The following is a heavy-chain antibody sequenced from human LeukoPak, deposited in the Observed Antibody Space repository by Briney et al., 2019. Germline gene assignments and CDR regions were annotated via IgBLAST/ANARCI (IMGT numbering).Heavy chain of an antibody. CDR2: ISAYNGNT. CDR3: ARESYNYDSSGYSPRGGLDY. V-gene: IGHV1-18*01. J-gene: IGHJ4*02. Sequence: EASVKVSCKASGYTFTSYGISWVRQAPGQGLEWMGWISAYNGNTNYAQKLQGRVTMTIDTSTSTAYMELSSLSSEDTAVYYCARESYNYDSSGYSPRGGLDYWGQGTLVTVSS. D-gene: IGHD3-22*01. CDR1: GYTFTSYG.